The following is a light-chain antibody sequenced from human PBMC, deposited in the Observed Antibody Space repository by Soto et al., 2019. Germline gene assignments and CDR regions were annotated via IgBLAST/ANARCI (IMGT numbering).Light chain of an antibody. V-gene: IGLV2-14*03. CDR1: SSDVGAYDY. CDR3: SSYTSSSTRV. Sequence: QSVLTQPASVPGSPGQSITISCTGTSSDVGAYDYVSWYQQHPDKAPKLMIYEVSNRPSGVSNRFSGSKSVNTATLTISELQADDEADYYCSSYTSSSTRVFGTGTKVTVL. CDR2: EVS. J-gene: IGLJ1*01.